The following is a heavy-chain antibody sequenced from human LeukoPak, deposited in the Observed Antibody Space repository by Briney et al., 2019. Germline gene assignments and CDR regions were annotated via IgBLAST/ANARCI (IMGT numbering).Heavy chain of an antibody. D-gene: IGHD6-13*01. CDR1: GFTFSSYW. V-gene: IGHV3-7*01. CDR2: IKQDGSEK. CDR3: ARDTADSSSWYVGYYYGMDV. Sequence: GGSLRLSCAASGFTFSSYWMSWVRQAPGKGLEWVANIKQDGSEKYYVDSVKGRFTISRDNAKNSLYLQMNSLRAEDTAVYYCARDTADSSSWYVGYYYGMDVWGQGTTVTVSS. J-gene: IGHJ6*02.